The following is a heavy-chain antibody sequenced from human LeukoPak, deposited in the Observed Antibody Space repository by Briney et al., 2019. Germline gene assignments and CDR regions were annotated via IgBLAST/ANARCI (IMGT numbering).Heavy chain of an antibody. CDR1: GFTFSSYS. V-gene: IGHV3-21*04. Sequence: GGSLRLSCAASGFTFSSYSMNWVRQAPGKGLEWVSSISSSSSYIYYADSVKGRFTISRDNSKNSLYLQMNSLRAEDTAFYYCTKAASSSPGGFDPWGQGTLVTVSS. CDR3: TKAASSSPGGFDP. J-gene: IGHJ5*02. CDR2: ISSSSSYI.